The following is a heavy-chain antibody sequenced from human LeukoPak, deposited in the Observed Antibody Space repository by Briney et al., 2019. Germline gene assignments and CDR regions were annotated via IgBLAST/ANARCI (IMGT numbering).Heavy chain of an antibody. CDR3: AKAPATGEGYYSYYMDV. CDR2: VNGRGATT. V-gene: IGHV3-23*01. D-gene: IGHD7-27*01. CDR1: GFTFSDYA. J-gene: IGHJ6*03. Sequence: QPGGSLRLSCAASGFASGFTFSDYAVSWVRQAPGKGPEWVASVNGRGATTYYADSVRGRFTISRDNSKNTLYLQMISLGADDTAIYFCAKAPATGEGYYSYYMDVWGKGTTVTVSS.